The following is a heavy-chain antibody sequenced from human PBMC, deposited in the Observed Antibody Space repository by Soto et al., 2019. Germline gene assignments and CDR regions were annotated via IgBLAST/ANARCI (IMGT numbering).Heavy chain of an antibody. CDR1: GFTFSTYA. CDR2: ISDSGGRT. V-gene: IGHV3-23*01. J-gene: IGHJ6*02. Sequence: EVQLLESGGGLVQPGGSLRLSCAASGFTFSTYAMSWVRQAPGKGLEWVSTISDSGGRTYYADSVKGRFTISRDNSKNTLYLQMNSLRAEDTAVYYGANPELPYYYYGMDVWGQGTTVTVSS. CDR3: ANPELPYYYYGMDV. D-gene: IGHD1-1*01.